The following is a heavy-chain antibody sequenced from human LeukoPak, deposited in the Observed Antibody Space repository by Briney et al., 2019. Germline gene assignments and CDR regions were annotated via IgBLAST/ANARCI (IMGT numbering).Heavy chain of an antibody. J-gene: IGHJ4*02. CDR1: GGSISSNNW. CDR3: ARVNINNWHSCDY. CDR2: IYHSGSP. D-gene: IGHD1-1*01. Sequence: SETLSLTCAVSGGSISSNNWWGWVRQPPGKGLEWIGEIYHSGSPNYNPSLKSRVTISVDKSRNHFSLNLSSVAAADTAVYYCARVNINNWHSCDYWGQGTLVTVSS. V-gene: IGHV4-4*02.